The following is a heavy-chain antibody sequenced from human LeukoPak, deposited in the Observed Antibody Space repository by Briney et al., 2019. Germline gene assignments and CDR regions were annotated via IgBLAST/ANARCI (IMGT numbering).Heavy chain of an antibody. CDR2: IYSGGST. CDR1: GFTVSSNY. J-gene: IGHJ4*02. V-gene: IGHV3-53*01. Sequence: GGSLRLSCAASGFTVSSNYMSWVRQAPGKGLEWVSVIYSGGSTYYADSVKGRFTISRDNSKNTLYLQMNSLRAEDTAVYYCARRITIYGDPLYFDCWGQGTLVTVSS. D-gene: IGHD4-17*01. CDR3: ARRITIYGDPLYFDC.